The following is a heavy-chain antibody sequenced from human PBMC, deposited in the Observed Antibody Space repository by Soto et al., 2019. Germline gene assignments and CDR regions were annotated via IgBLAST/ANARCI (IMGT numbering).Heavy chain of an antibody. J-gene: IGHJ5*02. D-gene: IGHD3-10*01. Sequence: ASVKVSCKASGYTFTGYYMHWVRQAPGQGLEWMGWINPNSGGTNYAQKFQGRVTMTRDTSISTAYMELSRLRSDDTAVYYCARGLWFGENWFDPWGQGTLVTVSS. CDR2: INPNSGGT. CDR3: ARGLWFGENWFDP. V-gene: IGHV1-2*02. CDR1: GYTFTGYY.